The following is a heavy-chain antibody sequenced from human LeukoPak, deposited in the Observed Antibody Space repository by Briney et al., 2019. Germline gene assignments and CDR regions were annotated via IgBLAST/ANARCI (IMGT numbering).Heavy chain of an antibody. D-gene: IGHD2/OR15-2a*01. CDR3: ASDNFLQAHTGYFDY. V-gene: IGHV3-48*03. Sequence: PGGSLRLSCAASGFTFSNFEMNWVRQAPGKGLEWLSYIGSSGSIIYYAGSVRGRFTISIDSAQNSLYLQMNSLRAEDTAVYYCASDNFLQAHTGYFDYWGQGTLVTASS. CDR2: IGSSGSII. J-gene: IGHJ4*02. CDR1: GFTFSNFE.